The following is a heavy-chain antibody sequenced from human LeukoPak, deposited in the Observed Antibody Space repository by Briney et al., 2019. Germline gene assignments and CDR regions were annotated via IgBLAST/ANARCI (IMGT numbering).Heavy chain of an antibody. CDR1: GFTVSSNY. Sequence: PGGSLRLSCAASGFTVSSNYMSWVRQAPGKGLEWVSVIYSGGSTYYADSVKGRFTISRDNSKNTLYLQMNSLRAEDTAVYYCAKGSGYYTGDFDYWGQGTLVTVSS. CDR3: AKGSGYYTGDFDY. J-gene: IGHJ4*02. CDR2: IYSGGST. D-gene: IGHD3-3*01. V-gene: IGHV3-66*01.